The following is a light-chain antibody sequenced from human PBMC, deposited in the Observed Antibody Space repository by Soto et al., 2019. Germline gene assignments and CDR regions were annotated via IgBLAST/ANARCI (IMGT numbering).Light chain of an antibody. Sequence: DIQMTQSPSSLSASVGDRVTITCRASQSIDHFLNWYQHKPGKAPNLLIYRTSILQSGVPPRFSGSGSGTDFTLTISSLRPEDFATYFCQQSYNTPRTFGLGTKVEV. J-gene: IGKJ1*01. CDR2: RTS. V-gene: IGKV1-39*01. CDR1: QSIDHF. CDR3: QQSYNTPRT.